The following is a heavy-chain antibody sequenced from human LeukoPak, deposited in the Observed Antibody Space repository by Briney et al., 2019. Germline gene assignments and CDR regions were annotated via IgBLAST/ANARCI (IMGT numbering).Heavy chain of an antibody. D-gene: IGHD3-16*01. J-gene: IGHJ3*02. CDR3: ASLSGNTFFYDAFDI. Sequence: PSETLSLTCTVSGGSISSGSYYWSWIRQPAGKGLEWIGRIYTSGSTNYNPSLKSRVTISVGTSKNQFSLKLSSVTAADTAVYYCASLSGNTFFYDAFDIWGQGTMVTVSP. CDR1: GGSISSGSYY. CDR2: IYTSGST. V-gene: IGHV4-61*02.